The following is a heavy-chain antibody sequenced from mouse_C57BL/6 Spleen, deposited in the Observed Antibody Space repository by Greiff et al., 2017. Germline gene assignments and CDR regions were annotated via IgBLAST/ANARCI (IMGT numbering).Heavy chain of an antibody. CDR2: ISDGGSYT. J-gene: IGHJ4*01. CDR1: GFTFSSYA. V-gene: IGHV5-4*03. Sequence: EVKLVESGGGLVKPGGSLKLSCAASGFTFSSYAMSWVRQTPEKRLEWVATISDGGSYTYYPDNVKGRFTISRDNAKNNLYLQMSHLKSEDTAMYYCASDRDYSNYVVDYWGQGTSVTVSS. CDR3: ASDRDYSNYVVDY. D-gene: IGHD2-5*01.